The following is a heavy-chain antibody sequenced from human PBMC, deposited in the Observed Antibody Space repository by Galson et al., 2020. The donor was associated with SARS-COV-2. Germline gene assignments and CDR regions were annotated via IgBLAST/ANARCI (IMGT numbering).Heavy chain of an antibody. CDR2: IRSKTYGETT. V-gene: IGHV3-49*03. CDR3: TRVRRESLYYYDSSGYYFDY. J-gene: IGHJ4*02. Sequence: GGSLRLPCTASGSTFGDYAMSWFRQTPGKGLEWVGFIRSKTYGETTEYAASVNGRFTISRDDSKSIAYLQMNNLKTEDTAVYYCTRVRRESLYYYDSSGYYFDYWGQGTLVTGSS. D-gene: IGHD3-22*01. CDR1: GSTFGDYA.